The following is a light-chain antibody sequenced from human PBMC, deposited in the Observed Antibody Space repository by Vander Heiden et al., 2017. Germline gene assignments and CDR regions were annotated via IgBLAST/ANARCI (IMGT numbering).Light chain of an antibody. J-gene: IGLJ2*01. CDR3: QVWDSSSDHLV. CDR1: NMGSKS. Sequence: SYVLTQPPSVSVAPGQTARITCGGNNMGSKSVHWYQQTPGQAPVLVAYDDSDRPSGIPERFSGSNSGNTATLTISRVEAGDEADYYCQVWDSSSDHLVFGGGTKLTVL. CDR2: DDS. V-gene: IGLV3-21*02.